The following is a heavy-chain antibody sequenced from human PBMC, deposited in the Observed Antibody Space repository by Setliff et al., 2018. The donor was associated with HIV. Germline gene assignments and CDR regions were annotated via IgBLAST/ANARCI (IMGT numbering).Heavy chain of an antibody. CDR3: ARDLDLQFDWLLSGIRY. V-gene: IGHV1-18*01. Sequence: ASVKVSCKASGYTFTSYGISWVRQAPGQGLEWMGWISAYNGNTNYAQKLQGRVTMTTDTSTSTAYMELRSLRSDDTAVYYCARDLDLQFDWLLSGIRYWGQGTLVTVSS. D-gene: IGHD3-9*01. CDR1: GYTFTSYG. J-gene: IGHJ4*02. CDR2: ISAYNGNT.